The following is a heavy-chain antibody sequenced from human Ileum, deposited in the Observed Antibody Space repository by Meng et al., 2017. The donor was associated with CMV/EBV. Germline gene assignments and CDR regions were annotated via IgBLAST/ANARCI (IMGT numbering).Heavy chain of an antibody. J-gene: IGHJ4*02. CDR3: AKDISSRGYSAGDF. CDR2: IKQDGSAT. CDR1: GFTYSNFW. V-gene: IGHV3-7*03. D-gene: IGHD5-12*01. Sequence: GGSLRLSCAVSGFTYSNFWMSWVRQSPGMGLEWVANIKQDGSATYYADSVKGRFTISRDNSKNSLYLQMNSLTTEDTALYYCAKDISSRGYSAGDFWGQGTLVTVSS.